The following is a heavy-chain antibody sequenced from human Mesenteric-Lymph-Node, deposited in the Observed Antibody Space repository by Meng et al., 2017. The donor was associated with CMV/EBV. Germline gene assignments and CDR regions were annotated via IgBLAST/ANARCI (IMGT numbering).Heavy chain of an antibody. CDR1: GFTISSYG. V-gene: IGHV3-30*02. Sequence: GESLKISCAASGFTISSYGMHWVRQAPGKGLEWVTFIRSDGNNKYYADSVKGRFTISRDNSKNTLYLQMNSLRAEDTAVYYCTRATPRPIDYWGQGTLVTVSS. CDR2: IRSDGNNK. D-gene: IGHD2-15*01. J-gene: IGHJ4*02. CDR3: TRATPRPIDY.